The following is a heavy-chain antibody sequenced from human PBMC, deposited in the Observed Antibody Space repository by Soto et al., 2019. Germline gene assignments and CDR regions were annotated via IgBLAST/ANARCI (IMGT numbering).Heavy chain of an antibody. CDR1: GGSIISGDYY. V-gene: IGHV4-30-4*01. Sequence: TLSLTCPLSGGSIISGDYYCSWIRQPPGKGLEWIGYIYYSGSTYYNPSLKSRVTISVDTSKNQFSMKLSSVTAADTAVYYCAVGMVYYYYGMDVWGKGTTVTVS. CDR2: IYYSGST. J-gene: IGHJ6*04. CDR3: AVGMVYYYYGMDV. D-gene: IGHD1-26*01.